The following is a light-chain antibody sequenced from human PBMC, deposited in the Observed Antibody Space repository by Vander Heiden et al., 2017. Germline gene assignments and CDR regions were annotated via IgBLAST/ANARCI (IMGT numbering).Light chain of an antibody. J-gene: IGLJ2*01. V-gene: IGLV6-57*01. CDR2: ENT. Sequence: KSLLSQPHSVSESPGKTVTISCSRSSGSIASNYVQWYQYRPGSSPTTVIYENTRRPSSVPDRFSGTIDTSSNSASLSIFGLVTEDEADYYCQSYDSNDLVLFGGGTKLTVL. CDR1: SGSIASNY. CDR3: QSYDSNDLVL.